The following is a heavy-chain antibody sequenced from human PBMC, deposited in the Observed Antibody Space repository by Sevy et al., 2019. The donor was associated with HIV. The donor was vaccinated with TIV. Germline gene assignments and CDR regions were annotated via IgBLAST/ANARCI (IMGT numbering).Heavy chain of an antibody. CDR3: AKKGWDGYNIPIDY. V-gene: IGHV3-33*06. D-gene: IGHD5-12*01. CDR2: IWYDGSNK. J-gene: IGHJ4*02. CDR1: GFTFSSYG. Sequence: GGSLRLSCAASGFTFSSYGMHWVRQAPGKGLEWVAVIWYDGSNKYYADSVKGRFTISRGNSKNRLYLQMNSLRVEDTAVYYCAKKGWDGYNIPIDYWGQGTLVTVSS.